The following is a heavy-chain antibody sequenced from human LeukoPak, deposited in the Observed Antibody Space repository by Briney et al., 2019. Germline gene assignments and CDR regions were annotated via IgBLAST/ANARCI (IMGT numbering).Heavy chain of an antibody. CDR1: GFTFTYYH. J-gene: IGHJ4*02. CDR2: INSRSTTL. CDR3: ARGTYSSGWLEFSDFDF. D-gene: IGHD6-19*01. Sequence: PEGSLRLSCAASGFTFTYYHMHWVRQAPGKGLEWVSYINSRSTTLYYADSVKGRFTISRDNAMNSLYLEINGLRAEDTAVYYCARGTYSSGWLEFSDFDFWGQGILVTVSS. V-gene: IGHV3-48*01.